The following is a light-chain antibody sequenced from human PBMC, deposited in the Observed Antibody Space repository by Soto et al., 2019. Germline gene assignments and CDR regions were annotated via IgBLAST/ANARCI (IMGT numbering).Light chain of an antibody. CDR1: QSVSSN. CDR2: GAS. Sequence: IVMTQSPATLSVSPVERATLSCRASQSVSSNLAWYQQKPGQAPRLLIYGASTRATGIPARFSGSGSGTEFTLTISSLQSEDFEIYYCQQYNNWPITFGQGTRLEIK. V-gene: IGKV3-15*01. J-gene: IGKJ5*01. CDR3: QQYNNWPIT.